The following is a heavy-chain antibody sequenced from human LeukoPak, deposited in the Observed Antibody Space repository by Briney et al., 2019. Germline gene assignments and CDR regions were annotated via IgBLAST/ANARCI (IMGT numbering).Heavy chain of an antibody. D-gene: IGHD4-11*01. V-gene: IGHV5-51*01. CDR1: GYSFTNYW. CDR3: TRRGYSNYVPFDY. CDR2: IYPGDSDT. J-gene: IGHJ4*02. Sequence: GESLKISCKGSGYSFTNYWIGWVRQMPGKGLEWMGIIYPGDSDTTYSPSFQGQVTISADKSISTAYLQWSSLKASDTAMYYCTRRGYSNYVPFDYWGQGTLVTVSS.